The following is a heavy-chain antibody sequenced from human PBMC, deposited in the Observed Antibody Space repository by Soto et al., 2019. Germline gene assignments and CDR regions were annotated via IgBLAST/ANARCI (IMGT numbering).Heavy chain of an antibody. J-gene: IGHJ6*02. V-gene: IGHV1-69*01. CDR2: VIPLFDTA. Sequence: QVQVVQSGAEVKKPGSSVKVSCKVSGGIFTNNAISWVRQAPGKGLEWLGGVIPLFDTACDAQLFRCRLRISADGAPTTAYLELSGLTSSDTAVYFCATGRHNDGYNFSHGMDVWGQGTTVTVS. CDR1: GGIFTNNA. D-gene: IGHD1-26*01. CDR3: ATGRHNDGYNFSHGMDV.